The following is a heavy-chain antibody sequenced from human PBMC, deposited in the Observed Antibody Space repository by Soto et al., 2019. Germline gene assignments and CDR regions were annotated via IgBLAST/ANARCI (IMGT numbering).Heavy chain of an antibody. CDR3: ARGGSSSDNGMDV. V-gene: IGHV3-48*02. CDR1: GFSFSTYS. Sequence: EVQLVESGGGLVQPGGSLRLSCAASGFSFSTYSMNWVRQAPGKGLEWVSYISSRSYTIYYVDSVKGRFTSSRDNAKNSLHLQMNSLRDEDTAVYYCARGGSSSDNGMDVWGQGTTVTVSS. J-gene: IGHJ6*02. CDR2: ISSRSYTI. D-gene: IGHD6-6*01.